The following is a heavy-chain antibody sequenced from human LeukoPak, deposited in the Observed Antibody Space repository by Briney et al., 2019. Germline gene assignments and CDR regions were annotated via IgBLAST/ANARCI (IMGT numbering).Heavy chain of an antibody. D-gene: IGHD3-3*01. CDR2: INPNSGGT. Sequence: ASVKVSCKASGYTFTGYYMHWVRQAPGQGLEWMGWINPNSGGTNYAQKVQGRVTMTRDTSISTAYMELSRLRSDDTAVYYCARGXVTIFGVVTLXXEFDPWGQXTLVXXSS. V-gene: IGHV1-2*02. J-gene: IGHJ5*02. CDR1: GYTFTGYY. CDR3: ARGXVTIFGVVTLXXEFDP.